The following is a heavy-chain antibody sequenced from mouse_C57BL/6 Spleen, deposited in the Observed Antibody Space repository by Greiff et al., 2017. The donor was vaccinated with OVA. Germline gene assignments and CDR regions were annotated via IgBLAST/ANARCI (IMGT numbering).Heavy chain of an antibody. CDR1: GYTFTSYW. D-gene: IGHD2-4*01. CDR2: INPSNGGT. V-gene: IGHV1-53*01. Sequence: QVQLQQPGTELVKPGASVKLSCKASGYTFTSYWLHWVKQRPGQGLEWIGNINPSNGGTNYNEKFKSKATLTVDKSSSTAYMQLSSLTSEDSAVYYCASDDYDGWYFDVWGTGTTVTVSS. J-gene: IGHJ1*03. CDR3: ASDDYDGWYFDV.